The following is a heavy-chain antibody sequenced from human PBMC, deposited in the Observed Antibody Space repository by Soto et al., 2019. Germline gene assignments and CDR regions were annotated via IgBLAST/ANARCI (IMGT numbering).Heavy chain of an antibody. D-gene: IGHD2-2*02. J-gene: IGHJ4*02. CDR1: AGSISRGGYY. V-gene: IGHV4-31*03. CDR2: IYYSGST. CDR3: AKSSQYPLNLHAY. Sequence: RCLPCTVSAGSISRGGYYWCWIRQHPGKGLEWIGYIYYSGSTYYNPSLKSRVTISVDTSKNQFSLKLSSVTAADTAVYYCAKSSQYPLNLHAYWAQGTPVTVSS.